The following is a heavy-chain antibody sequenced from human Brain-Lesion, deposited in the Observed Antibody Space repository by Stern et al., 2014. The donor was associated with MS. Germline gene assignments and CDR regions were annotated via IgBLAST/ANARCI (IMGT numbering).Heavy chain of an antibody. CDR3: ARDQRGITIFGVVTDYYSLGMDV. J-gene: IGHJ6*02. V-gene: IGHV1-2*02. Sequence: VQLVQSGAEVKKPGASVKVSCTTSGYIFTGYYIHWVRQAPGQGLEGMAWINPNTGGTKNAQKLQGRLTMSRDTSISTAYVELSSLTSDDTAVYYCARDQRGITIFGVVTDYYSLGMDVWGQGTTVTVSS. CDR2: INPNTGGT. CDR1: GYIFTGYY. D-gene: IGHD3-3*01.